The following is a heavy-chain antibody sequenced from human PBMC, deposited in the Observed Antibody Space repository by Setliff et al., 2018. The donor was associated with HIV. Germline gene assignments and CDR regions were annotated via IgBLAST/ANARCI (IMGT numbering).Heavy chain of an antibody. J-gene: IGHJ5*02. D-gene: IGHD6-19*01. V-gene: IGHV7-4-1*02. CDR3: ARGEAVAGRNWFDP. CDR2: INTNTGNP. Sequence: ASVKVSCKASGYTFTSYAMNWVRQAPGQGLEWMGWINTNTGNPTYAQGFTGRFVFSLDTSASTAYLQISSLKAEDTAVYYCARGEAVAGRNWFDPWGQGTLVTVSS. CDR1: GYTFTSYA.